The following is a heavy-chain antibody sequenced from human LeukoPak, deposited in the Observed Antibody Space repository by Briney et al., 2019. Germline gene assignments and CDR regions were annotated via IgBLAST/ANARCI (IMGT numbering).Heavy chain of an antibody. Sequence: SETLSLTCTVSGGSIGSGDFYWNWIRQAPGKGLEWIGNIYYRGNTDYNPSLKSRVTISLDMSKNQISLRLTSVTAADTAVYYCARDGSGHYYEPSTPHHDAFDMWGQGTLVTVSS. V-gene: IGHV4-30-4*01. D-gene: IGHD3-10*01. CDR3: ARDGSGHYYEPSTPHHDAFDM. CDR1: GGSIGSGDFY. CDR2: IYYRGNT. J-gene: IGHJ3*02.